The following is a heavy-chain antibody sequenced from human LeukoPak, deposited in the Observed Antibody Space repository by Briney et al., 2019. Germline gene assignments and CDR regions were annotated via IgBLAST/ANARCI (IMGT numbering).Heavy chain of an antibody. D-gene: IGHD3-3*01. V-gene: IGHV3-9*01. Sequence: PGGSLRLSCAASGFTFDDYAMHWVRQAPGKGLEWVSGISWNSGSIGYADSVKGRFTIFRDNSKNTLYLRMNSLRAEDTAVYYCAKEEIFGVVISLTYFDYWGQGTLVTVSS. CDR3: AKEEIFGVVISLTYFDY. CDR2: ISWNSGSI. CDR1: GFTFDDYA. J-gene: IGHJ4*02.